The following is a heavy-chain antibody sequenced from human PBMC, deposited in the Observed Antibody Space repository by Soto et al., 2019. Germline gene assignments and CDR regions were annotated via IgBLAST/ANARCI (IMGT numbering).Heavy chain of an antibody. D-gene: IGHD3-3*01. CDR1: GFTFSSYA. CDR2: ISYDGSNK. V-gene: IGHV3-30-3*01. J-gene: IGHJ4*02. CDR3: ARGDYDFWSGLY. Sequence: QVQLVESGGGVVQPGRSLRLSCAASGFTFSSYAVHWVRQAPGKGLEWVAVISYDGSNKYYADSVKGRFTISNDNSHNSLYLPMHSLRAEDTAVYYCARGDYDFWSGLYWGQGTLVTVSS.